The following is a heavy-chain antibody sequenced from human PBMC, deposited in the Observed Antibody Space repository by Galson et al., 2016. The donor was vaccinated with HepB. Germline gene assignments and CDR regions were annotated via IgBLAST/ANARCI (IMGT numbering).Heavy chain of an antibody. D-gene: IGHD2-8*02. CDR3: VRKTSGRDWWWDS. J-gene: IGHJ4*02. Sequence: SLRLSCAASGFILSDHFMDWVRQAPGKGLEWVGRTRNRAYSYTTEYAASVKGRFTISVDYSSNSMYLQMRSLKIEDTAVYYCVRKTSGRDWWWDSWGQGSLVTVSS. CDR1: GFILSDHF. V-gene: IGHV3-72*01. CDR2: TRNRAYSYTT.